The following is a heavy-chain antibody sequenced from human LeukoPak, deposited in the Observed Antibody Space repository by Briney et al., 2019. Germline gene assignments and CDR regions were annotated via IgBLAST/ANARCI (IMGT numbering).Heavy chain of an antibody. CDR3: ARDPPYYYDSSGYEGGDY. V-gene: IGHV3-48*03. CDR1: GFTFRSYE. CDR2: ISSSGSTI. J-gene: IGHJ4*02. D-gene: IGHD3-22*01. Sequence: GGSLRLSCAASGFTFRSYEMNWVRQAPGKGLEWVSYISSSGSTIYYADSVKGRFTISRDNAKNSLYLQMNSLRAEDTAVYYCARDPPYYYDSSGYEGGDYWGQGTLVTVSS.